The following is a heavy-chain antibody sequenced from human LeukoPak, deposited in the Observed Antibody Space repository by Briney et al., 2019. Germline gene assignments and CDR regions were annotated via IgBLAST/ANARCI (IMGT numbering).Heavy chain of an antibody. D-gene: IGHD5-18*01. CDR2: INPSGGST. CDR3: ARGAYSYAQDF. V-gene: IGHV1-46*01. J-gene: IGHJ4*02. Sequence: ASVTVSCKASGYTFTSYYMHWVRQAPGQGLEWMGIINPSGGSTNYAQTFQGRLSMTRDTSTSTVYMELSSLRSEDTAVYYCARGAYSYAQDFWGQGTLVTVSS. CDR1: GYTFTSYY.